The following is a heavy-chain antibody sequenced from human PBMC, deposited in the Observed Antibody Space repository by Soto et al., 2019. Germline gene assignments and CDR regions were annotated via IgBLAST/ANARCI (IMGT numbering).Heavy chain of an antibody. CDR3: AKGGPYDSSGYYEYYFDY. D-gene: IGHD3-22*01. V-gene: IGHV3-23*01. Sequence: GGSLRLSCAASGFTFSSYAMSWVRQAPGKGLEWVSAISGSGGSTYYADSVKGRFTISRDNSKNTLYLQMNSLRAEDTAVYYCAKGGPYDSSGYYEYYFDYWGQGTLVTVSS. CDR1: GFTFSSYA. J-gene: IGHJ4*02. CDR2: ISGSGGST.